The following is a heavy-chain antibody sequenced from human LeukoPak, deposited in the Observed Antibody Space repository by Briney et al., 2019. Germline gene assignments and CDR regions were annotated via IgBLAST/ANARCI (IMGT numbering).Heavy chain of an antibody. Sequence: SVKVSCKASGGTFNSFAISWVPQAPGQGLEWVGRIIPLLGTPDYAQKFQGRVTITSDKYTGTAYIELSSLRSEDTAMYYCARMKYFDSTGYSHAEYFQHWGQGTLVIVSS. D-gene: IGHD3-22*01. CDR1: GGTFNSFA. CDR3: ARMKYFDSTGYSHAEYFQH. CDR2: IIPLLGTP. V-gene: IGHV1-69*04. J-gene: IGHJ1*01.